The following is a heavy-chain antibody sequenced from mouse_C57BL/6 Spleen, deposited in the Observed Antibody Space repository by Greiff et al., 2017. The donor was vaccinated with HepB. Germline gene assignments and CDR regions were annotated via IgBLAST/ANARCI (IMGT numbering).Heavy chain of an antibody. CDR3: ARIDSWFAY. V-gene: IGHV1-81*01. J-gene: IGHJ3*01. CDR2: IYPRSGNT. Sequence: VKLVESGAELARPGASVKLSCKASGYTFTSYGISWVKQRTGQGLEWIGEIYPRSGNTYYNEKFKGKATLTADKSSSTAYMELRSLTSEDSAVYFCARIDSWFAYWGQGTLVTVSA. CDR1: GYTFTSYG.